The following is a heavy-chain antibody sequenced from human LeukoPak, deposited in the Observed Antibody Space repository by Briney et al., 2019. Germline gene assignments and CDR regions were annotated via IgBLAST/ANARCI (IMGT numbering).Heavy chain of an antibody. V-gene: IGHV3-53*01. D-gene: IGHD6-25*01. CDR3: ARDLYNSASR. CDR1: GFTFSSYW. J-gene: IGHJ4*02. Sequence: QPGRSLRLSCAASGFTFSSYWMSWVRQAPGKGLEWVSVIYGGGNIYYADSVKGRFTISRDNSKNTLYLQMNSLRADDTAVYYCARDLYNSASRWGQGTLVTVSS. CDR2: IYGGGNI.